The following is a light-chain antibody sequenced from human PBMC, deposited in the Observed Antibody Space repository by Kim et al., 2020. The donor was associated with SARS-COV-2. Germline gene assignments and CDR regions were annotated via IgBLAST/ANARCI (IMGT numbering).Light chain of an antibody. J-gene: IGLJ1*01. Sequence: QSALTQPASVSGSPRQSITISCTGTSSDVGSYNLVSWYQQHPGKAPKVIIYEFTKRPSGVSNRFSGSKSGNTASLTISGLQAEDEADYYRCSCAHTSTFVFGTGTKVTVL. CDR3: CSCAHTSTFV. CDR2: EFT. CDR1: SSDVGSYNL. V-gene: IGLV2-23*02.